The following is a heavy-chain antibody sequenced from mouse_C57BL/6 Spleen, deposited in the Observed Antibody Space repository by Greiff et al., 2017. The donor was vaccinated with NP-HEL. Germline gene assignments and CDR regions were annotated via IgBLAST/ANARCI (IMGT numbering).Heavy chain of an antibody. CDR2: IDPETGGT. V-gene: IGHV1-15*01. CDR1: GYTFTDYE. D-gene: IGHD3-2*02. CDR3: TRQLRDDAMDY. Sequence: ESGAELVRPGASVTLSCKASGYTFTDYEMHWVKQTPVHGLEWIGAIDPETGGTAYNQKFKGKAILTADKSSSTAYMELRSLTSEDSAVYYCTRQLRDDAMDYWGQGTSVTVSS. J-gene: IGHJ4*01.